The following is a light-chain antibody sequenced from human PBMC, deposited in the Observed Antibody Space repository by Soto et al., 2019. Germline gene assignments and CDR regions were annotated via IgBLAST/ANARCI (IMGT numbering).Light chain of an antibody. J-gene: IGLJ1*01. CDR2: EDY. V-gene: IGLV2-14*02. CDR3: TSYTSGSLYV. CDR1: STDVENYNF. Sequence: QSALTQPASVSGSPGQSITIACTGISTDVENYNFVSWYQQHPGKVPKLMIYEDYKRPSGVSNRFSGSKSGNTASLTISGLQAEDEAEYYCTSYTSGSLYVFGTGTKLTVL.